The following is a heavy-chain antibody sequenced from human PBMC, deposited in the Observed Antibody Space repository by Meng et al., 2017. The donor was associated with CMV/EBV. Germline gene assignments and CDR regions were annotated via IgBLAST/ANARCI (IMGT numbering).Heavy chain of an antibody. CDR3: ASSLTYPDY. CDR1: GGSFSGYY. J-gene: IGHJ4*02. Sequence: QVQLQQWGAVLLKPWETLSLSCAVYGGSFSGYYWSWIRQPPGKGLEWIGEINHSGSTNYNPSLKSRVTISVDTSKNQFSLKLSSVTAADTAVYYCASSLTYPDYWGQGTLVTVSS. D-gene: IGHD2-15*01. CDR2: INHSGST. V-gene: IGHV4-34*01.